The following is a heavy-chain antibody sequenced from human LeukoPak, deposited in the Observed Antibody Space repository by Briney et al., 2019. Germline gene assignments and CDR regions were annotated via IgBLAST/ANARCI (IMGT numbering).Heavy chain of an antibody. V-gene: IGHV1-69*13. D-gene: IGHD3-10*01. CDR1: GYTFTSYA. Sequence: ASVKVSCKASGYTFTSYAISWVRQAPGQGLEWMGGILLMFDTGNHAQKFQGRVTITADESTSTSYMELSSLRSEDTAVYYCARVRYYGSGAGQYWYFDLWGRGTLVTVSS. CDR2: ILLMFDTG. J-gene: IGHJ2*01. CDR3: ARVRYYGSGAGQYWYFDL.